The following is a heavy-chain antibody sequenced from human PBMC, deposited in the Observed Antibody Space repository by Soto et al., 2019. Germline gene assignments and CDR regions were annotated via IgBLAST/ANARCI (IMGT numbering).Heavy chain of an antibody. CDR3: ARGGSYGCFFDY. CDR2: IYYTGRT. D-gene: IGHD1-26*01. CDR1: GGSLRSNY. J-gene: IGHJ4*02. Sequence: XTLSLRCTVSGGSLRSNYWTWIRQSPGKGLEWIGYIYYTGRTKYNPSLKSRVTISLDTYKNQFSLRVTSLTSADTAVYYCARGGSYGCFFDYWGQGAQVPVSS. V-gene: IGHV4-59*01.